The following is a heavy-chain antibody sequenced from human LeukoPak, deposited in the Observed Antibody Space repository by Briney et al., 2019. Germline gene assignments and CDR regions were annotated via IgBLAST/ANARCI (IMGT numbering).Heavy chain of an antibody. V-gene: IGHV4-4*07. CDR1: GASISGYF. Sequence: SETLSLTCTVSGASISGYFWSWIRQPAGKGLEWIGRVYSSGSTNYNPSLKSRVTLSVAMSKNQFFLNLRSVAAADTAVYYCARSYYHDRAGYYSFDSWGQGTLVTVSS. J-gene: IGHJ4*02. CDR2: VYSSGST. D-gene: IGHD3-22*01. CDR3: ARSYYHDRAGYYSFDS.